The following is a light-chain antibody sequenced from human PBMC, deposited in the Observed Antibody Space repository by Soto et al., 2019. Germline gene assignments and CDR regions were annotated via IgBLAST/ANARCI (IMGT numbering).Light chain of an antibody. CDR3: QQYGSSPLT. V-gene: IGKV3-20*01. J-gene: IGKJ4*01. CDR1: QSVRSNE. Sequence: EIVLTQSPGTLSLSPGERATLSCRASQSVRSNELAWYQQKPGQAPRLLIYGASSRATAIPDRVSGSGSGTDFTHTISRLEPDDFAVYYCQQYGSSPLTFGGGTKVEFK. CDR2: GAS.